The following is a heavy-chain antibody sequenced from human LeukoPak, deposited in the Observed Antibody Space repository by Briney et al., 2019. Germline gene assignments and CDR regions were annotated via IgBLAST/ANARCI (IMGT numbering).Heavy chain of an antibody. Sequence: GGSLRLSCATSGFTFSSYGMHWVRQAPGKGLEWVSSISSSSSYIYYADSVKGRFTISRDNAKNSLYLQMNSLRAEDTAVYYCARDRDSSGYYSHLDYWGQGTLVTVSS. J-gene: IGHJ4*02. CDR2: ISSSSSYI. D-gene: IGHD3-22*01. V-gene: IGHV3-21*01. CDR1: GFTFSSYG. CDR3: ARDRDSSGYYSHLDY.